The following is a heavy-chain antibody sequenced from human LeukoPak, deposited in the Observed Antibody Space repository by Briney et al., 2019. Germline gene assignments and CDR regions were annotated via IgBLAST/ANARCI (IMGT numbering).Heavy chain of an antibody. CDR1: GFTFSSYG. D-gene: IGHD5-12*01. V-gene: IGHV3-30*18. CDR3: AKADRITPLRY. Sequence: PGGSLRLSCAASGFTFSSYGMHWVRQAPGKGLEWVAVISYDGSNKYYADSVKGRFTISRDNSKNTLYLQMNSLRAEDTAVYYCAKADRITPLRYWGQGTLVTVSS. J-gene: IGHJ4*02. CDR2: ISYDGSNK.